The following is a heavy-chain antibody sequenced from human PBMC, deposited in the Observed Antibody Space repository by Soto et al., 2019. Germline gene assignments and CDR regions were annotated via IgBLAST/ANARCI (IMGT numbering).Heavy chain of an antibody. CDR1: GYSFTSYW. CDR2: IDPSDSYT. J-gene: IGHJ3*02. V-gene: IGHV5-10-1*01. Sequence: GESLKISCKGSGYSFTSYWISWVRQMPGKDLEWMGRIDPSDSYTNYSPSFQGHVTISAEKSISTAYLQWSSLKASDTAMYYCARRYYYDSSGYYLDAFDIWGQGTMVTVSS. D-gene: IGHD3-22*01. CDR3: ARRYYYDSSGYYLDAFDI.